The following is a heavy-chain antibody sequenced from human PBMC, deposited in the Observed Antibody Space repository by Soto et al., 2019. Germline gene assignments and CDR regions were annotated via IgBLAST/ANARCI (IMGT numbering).Heavy chain of an antibody. Sequence: ASVKVSFKASGYTFTSYGISWARQAPGQGLEWMGWISAYNGNTNYAQKLQGRGTMTTDTSTSTAYMELRSLRSDDTAVYYCARDVSLADYYYGMDVWGQGTTVTVSS. CDR3: ARDVSLADYYYGMDV. D-gene: IGHD6-6*01. J-gene: IGHJ6*02. CDR1: GYTFTSYG. CDR2: ISAYNGNT. V-gene: IGHV1-18*01.